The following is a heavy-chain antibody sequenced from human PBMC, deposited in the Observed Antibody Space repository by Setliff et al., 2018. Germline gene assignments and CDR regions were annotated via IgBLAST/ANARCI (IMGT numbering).Heavy chain of an antibody. Sequence: PSETLSLTCTVSGGSISSGSYYWSWIRQPAGKGLEWIGRIYTSGSTNYNPSLKSRVTISVDTSKNQFSLKLSSVTAADTAVYYCARDRRIVGARHAFDIWGQGTMVTVSS. V-gene: IGHV4-61*02. CDR2: IYTSGST. CDR1: GGSISSGSYY. J-gene: IGHJ3*02. D-gene: IGHD1-26*01. CDR3: ARDRRIVGARHAFDI.